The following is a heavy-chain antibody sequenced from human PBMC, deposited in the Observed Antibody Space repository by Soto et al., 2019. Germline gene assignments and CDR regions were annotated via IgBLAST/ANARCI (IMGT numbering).Heavy chain of an antibody. Sequence: SETLSLTCAVSGDTISTGGYSWAWIRQPPGKALEWIGHTYHSGNPYYNPSLKSRVIISVDRSKNQFSLKLSSVTAADTAVYYCARGYSGYDWGDYFDYWGQGTLVTVSS. D-gene: IGHD5-12*01. CDR1: GDTISTGGYS. CDR3: ARGYSGYDWGDYFDY. J-gene: IGHJ4*02. CDR2: TYHSGNP. V-gene: IGHV4-30-2*01.